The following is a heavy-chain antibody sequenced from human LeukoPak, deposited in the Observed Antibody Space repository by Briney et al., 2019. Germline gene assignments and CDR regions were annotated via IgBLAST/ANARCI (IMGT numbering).Heavy chain of an antibody. CDR3: TTHPHYDCWRGYYTHFDY. J-gene: IGHJ4*02. D-gene: IGHD3-3*01. CDR1: GFTFSNAW. V-gene: IGHV3-15*01. Sequence: PGGSLRLSCAASGFTFSNAWMSWVRQAPGKGLEWVGRIKSKTDGGTTDYAAPVKGRFTISRDDSKNTLYLQMNSLKTEDTAVSYCTTHPHYDCWRGYYTHFDYWGQGTPVTVSS. CDR2: IKSKTDGGTT.